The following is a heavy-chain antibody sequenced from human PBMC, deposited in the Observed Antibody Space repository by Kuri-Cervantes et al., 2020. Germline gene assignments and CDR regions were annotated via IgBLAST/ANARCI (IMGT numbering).Heavy chain of an antibody. V-gene: IGHV3-30-3*01. Sequence: LSLTCAASGFTFSTYAMHWVRQAPGKGREWVAVISYDGYNKYYADSVKGRFTISRDNSKNSLYLQMNSLRDEDTAVYYCARDSTEWLRFHYYGMDVWGQGTTVTVSS. D-gene: IGHD5-12*01. CDR2: ISYDGYNK. CDR3: ARDSTEWLRFHYYGMDV. CDR1: GFTFSTYA. J-gene: IGHJ6*02.